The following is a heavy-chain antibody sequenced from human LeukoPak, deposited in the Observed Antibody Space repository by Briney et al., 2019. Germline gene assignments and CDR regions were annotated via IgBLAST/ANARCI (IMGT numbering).Heavy chain of an antibody. CDR1: GYSFTTYW. Sequence: GESLQISCEGSGYSFTTYWIAWVRQMPGKGLEWMGIIYSVDSDTRYSPSFQGQVTISADKSISTAYLQWSSLKASDTAMYYCARRTGYYDSSGYYIWFDPWGQGTLVTVSS. D-gene: IGHD3-22*01. J-gene: IGHJ5*02. V-gene: IGHV5-51*01. CDR2: IYSVDSDT. CDR3: ARRTGYYDSSGYYIWFDP.